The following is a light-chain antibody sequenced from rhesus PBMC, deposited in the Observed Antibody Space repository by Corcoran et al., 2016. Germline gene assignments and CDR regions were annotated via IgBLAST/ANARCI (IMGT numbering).Light chain of an antibody. CDR1: QGISTY. V-gene: IGKV1-43*02. CDR3: LHYNSDPWT. CDR2: AAS. Sequence: DIQMTQSPSSLSASVGDRVTITCRASQGISTYLNWYQQKPGKAPKRLIYAASSLESGVPSRFSGSGSGTDFTLTISSRQPEDFATYYCLHYNSDPWTFGQGTKVEIK. J-gene: IGKJ1*01.